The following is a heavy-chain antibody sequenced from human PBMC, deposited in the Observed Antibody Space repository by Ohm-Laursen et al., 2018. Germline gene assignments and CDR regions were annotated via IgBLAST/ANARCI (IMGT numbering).Heavy chain of an antibody. V-gene: IGHV1-18*01. CDR2: ISAYNGNT. CDR1: GYTFTSYG. J-gene: IGHJ6*02. CDR3: ARGDQQLVRYYYYYGMDV. Sequence: VSSVKVSCKASGYTFTSYGISWVRQAPGQGLEWMGWISAYNGNTNYAQKLQGRVTMTTDTSTSTAYMELRSLRSDDTAVYYCARGDQQLVRYYYYYGMDVWGQGTTVTVSS. D-gene: IGHD6-13*01.